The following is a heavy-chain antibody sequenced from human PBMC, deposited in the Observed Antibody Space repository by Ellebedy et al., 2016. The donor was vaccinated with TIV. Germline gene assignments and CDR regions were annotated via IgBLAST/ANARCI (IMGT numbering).Heavy chain of an antibody. Sequence: PGGSLRLSCAASGFTFSAYSMIWVRQAPGKGLEWVAFLSGSSSYIYHADSVKGRFTISRDNAKNSLYLQMNSLRADDTAVYYCARDREGGYDGHDGFDIWGQGTMVTISS. CDR1: GFTFSAYS. J-gene: IGHJ3*02. CDR3: ARDREGGYDGHDGFDI. D-gene: IGHD5-12*01. CDR2: LSGSSSYI. V-gene: IGHV3-21*01.